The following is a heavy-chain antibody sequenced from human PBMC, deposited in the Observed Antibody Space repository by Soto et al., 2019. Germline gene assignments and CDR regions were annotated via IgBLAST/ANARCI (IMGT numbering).Heavy chain of an antibody. J-gene: IGHJ4*02. CDR2: IHYSGAT. D-gene: IGHD2-8*02. CDR1: GGSVNSDGYY. Sequence: QVHLQESGPGLVKPSQTLSLTCTVSGGSVNSDGYYWSWIRQHPGKGLEWIGYIHYSGATYYNPSLKSPLTISVDTSKNQFSLQLSSVIAADTALYYCARESYSSGRAFDIWGQGTLVTVSS. CDR3: ARESYSSGRAFDI. V-gene: IGHV4-31*01.